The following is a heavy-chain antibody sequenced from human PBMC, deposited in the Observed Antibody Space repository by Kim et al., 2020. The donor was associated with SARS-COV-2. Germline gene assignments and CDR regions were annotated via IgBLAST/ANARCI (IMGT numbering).Heavy chain of an antibody. D-gene: IGHD6-19*01. J-gene: IGHJ5*02. Sequence: GESLKISCKGSGYSFTSYWIGWVRQMPGKGLEWMGIIYPGDSDTRYSPSFQGQVTISADKSISTAYLQWSSLKASDTAMYYCARFHIPEDVNKYSSGWKAPAGPGDLAKGWFDPWGQGTLVTVSS. CDR3: ARFHIPEDVNKYSSGWKAPAGPGDLAKGWFDP. CDR2: IYPGDSDT. V-gene: IGHV5-51*01. CDR1: GYSFTSYW.